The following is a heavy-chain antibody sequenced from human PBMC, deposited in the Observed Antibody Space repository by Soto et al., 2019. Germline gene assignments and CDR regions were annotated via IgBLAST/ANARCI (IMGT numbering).Heavy chain of an antibody. V-gene: IGHV3-48*02. CDR1: GFTFSSYS. CDR3: ARDSGYAIDYYGMDV. J-gene: IGHJ6*02. D-gene: IGHD2-8*01. Sequence: PGGSLRLSCAASGFTFSSYSMNWVRQAPGKGLEWVSYISSSSSTIYYADSVKGRFTISRDNAKNSLYLQMNSLRDEDTAVYYCARDSGYAIDYYGMDVWGQGTTVTVSS. CDR2: ISSSSSTI.